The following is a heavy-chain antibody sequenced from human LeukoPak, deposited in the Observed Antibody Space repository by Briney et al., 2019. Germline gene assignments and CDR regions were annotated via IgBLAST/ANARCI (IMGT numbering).Heavy chain of an antibody. V-gene: IGHV4-30-4*08. CDR2: IYYSGST. J-gene: IGHJ4*02. Sequence: SQTLSLTCTVSGGSISSGDYYWSWLRQPPGKGLEWIGYIYYSGSTYYNPSLESRVTISVDTSKNQFSLKLSSVTAADTAVYYCAGHYDFWSGYYDWGQGTLVTVSS. CDR1: GGSISSGDYY. CDR3: AGHYDFWSGYYD. D-gene: IGHD3-3*01.